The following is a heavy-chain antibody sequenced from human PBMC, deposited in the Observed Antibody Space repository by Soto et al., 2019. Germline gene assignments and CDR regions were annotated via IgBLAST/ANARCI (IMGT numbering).Heavy chain of an antibody. D-gene: IGHD2-2*01. CDR1: GFIFSNYA. Sequence: QVQLVESGGGVVQPGKSVRLSCAASGFIFSNYAMHWVRQAPGKGLEWVADISHDGRNKYHADSVGGRFTISRDNSKNTLYLQMDSLTAEDTALYCCAKLPDTILGLSVAHDAFAFWGEGTTVTVSS. J-gene: IGHJ3*01. CDR2: ISHDGRNK. CDR3: AKLPDTILGLSVAHDAFAF. V-gene: IGHV3-30*18.